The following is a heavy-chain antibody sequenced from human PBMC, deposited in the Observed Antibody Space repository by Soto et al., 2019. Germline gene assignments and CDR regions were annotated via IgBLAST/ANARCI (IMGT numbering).Heavy chain of an antibody. V-gene: IGHV4-39*01. CDR1: GFSISSSSYY. D-gene: IGHD3-10*01. CDR2: IYYSGST. CDR3: ASRGYYGSGSYSLRQPGY. J-gene: IGHJ4*02. Sequence: PSETLSLTCTVSGFSISSSSYYWGWIRQPPGKGLEWIGSIYYSGSTYYNPSLKSRVTISVDTSKNQFSLKLSSVTAADTAVYYCASRGYYGSGSYSLRQPGYWGQGTLVTVSS.